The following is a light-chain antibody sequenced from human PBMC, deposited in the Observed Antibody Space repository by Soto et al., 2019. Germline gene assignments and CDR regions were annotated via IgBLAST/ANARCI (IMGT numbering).Light chain of an antibody. CDR3: QKYKSAPSLT. Sequence: DVQMTQSPSSLSASVGDRVTITCRASQYISNYLAWYQQKPGKVPKLLIYAASTLQSGVPSRFSGSGSGTDFTLTTISLQPDDVATYYCQKYKSAPSLTFGGGTKVEIK. CDR2: AAS. V-gene: IGKV1-27*01. CDR1: QYISNY. J-gene: IGKJ4*01.